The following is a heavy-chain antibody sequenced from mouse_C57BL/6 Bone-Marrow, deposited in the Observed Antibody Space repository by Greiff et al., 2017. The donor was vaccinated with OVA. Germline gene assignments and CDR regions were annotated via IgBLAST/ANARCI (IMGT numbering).Heavy chain of an antibody. CDR1: GYTFTSYG. Sequence: QVQLQQSGAELARPGASVKLSCKASGYTFTSYGISWVKQRTGQGLEWIGEIYPRRGNTYYNEKFKGKATLTADKSSSTAYMELRSLTSEDSAVYFCARKRAPGAMDYWGQGTSVTVSS. D-gene: IGHD3-3*01. V-gene: IGHV1-81*01. CDR3: ARKRAPGAMDY. J-gene: IGHJ4*01. CDR2: IYPRRGNT.